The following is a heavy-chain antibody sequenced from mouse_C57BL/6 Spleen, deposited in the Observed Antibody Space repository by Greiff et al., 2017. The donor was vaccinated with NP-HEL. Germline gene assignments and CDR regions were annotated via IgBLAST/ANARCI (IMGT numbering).Heavy chain of an antibody. D-gene: IGHD2-3*01. CDR2: INPGSGGT. CDR3: ARGDDGYSDY. Sequence: VQLQQSGAELVRPGTSVKVSCKASGYAFTNYLIEWVKQRPGQGLEWIGVINPGSGGTNYNEKFKGKATLTADKSSSTAYMQLSSLTSEDSAVYFCARGDDGYSDYWGKGTTLTVSS. CDR1: GYAFTNYL. V-gene: IGHV1-54*01. J-gene: IGHJ2*01.